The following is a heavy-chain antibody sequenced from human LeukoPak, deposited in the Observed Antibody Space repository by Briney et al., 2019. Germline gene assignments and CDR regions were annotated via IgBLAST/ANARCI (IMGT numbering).Heavy chain of an antibody. Sequence: PGRSLRLSCAASGFTVSDYYMNWIRLAPGKGLEWVAHISSAGNTVYYADSVNGRFTISRDNVKESLYLQMNSLRAEDTAVYYCTRGVFSDLWGQGTLVTVSS. J-gene: IGHJ4*02. CDR2: ISSAGNTV. CDR3: TRGVFSDL. D-gene: IGHD2/OR15-2a*01. CDR1: GFTVSDYY. V-gene: IGHV3-11*01.